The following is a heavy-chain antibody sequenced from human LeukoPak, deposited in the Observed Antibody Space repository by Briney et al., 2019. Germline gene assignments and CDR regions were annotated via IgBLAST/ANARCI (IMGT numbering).Heavy chain of an antibody. CDR1: GDPISSTNW. CDR2: IYHSGST. V-gene: IGHV4-4*02. CDR3: ARKIGSSGAFDI. D-gene: IGHD1-26*01. Sequence: SETLSLTCPVSGDPISSTNWWSWVRQPPGKGLDWIGGIYHSGSTNYNPSIRSRITISVDKSKDQFSLRLSSVTAADTAVYYCARKIGSSGAFDIWGQGTMVTVSS. J-gene: IGHJ3*02.